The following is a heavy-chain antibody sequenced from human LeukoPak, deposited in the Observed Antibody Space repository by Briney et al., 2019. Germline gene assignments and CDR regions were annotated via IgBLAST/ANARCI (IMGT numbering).Heavy chain of an antibody. CDR1: GYTFTSYA. J-gene: IGHJ4*02. Sequence: ASVKVSCKASGYTFTSYAMHWVRQAPGQRLEWMGWINAGNGNTKYSQKFQGRVTITRDTSASTAYMELSSLRSEDTAVYYCARDIQLWFGELLFDYWGQGTLVTVSS. V-gene: IGHV1-3*01. D-gene: IGHD3-10*01. CDR2: INAGNGNT. CDR3: ARDIQLWFGELLFDY.